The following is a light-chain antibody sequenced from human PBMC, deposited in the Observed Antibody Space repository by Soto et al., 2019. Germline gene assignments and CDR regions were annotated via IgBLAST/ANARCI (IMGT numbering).Light chain of an antibody. CDR1: KLGDKY. Sequence: SYELTQPPSVSVSPGQPASITCSGDKLGDKYACWYQQKPGQSPVLVIYQNSKRPSGIPERFSGSNSGNTATLTISGTQAMDEADYDCQAWDSSTVVFGGGTKRTVL. CDR3: QAWDSSTVV. V-gene: IGLV3-1*01. CDR2: QNS. J-gene: IGLJ2*01.